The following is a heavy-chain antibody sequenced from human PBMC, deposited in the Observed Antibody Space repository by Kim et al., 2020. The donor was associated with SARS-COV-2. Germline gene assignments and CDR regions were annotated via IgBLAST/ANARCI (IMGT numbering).Heavy chain of an antibody. J-gene: IGHJ2*01. CDR3: ARGPVDPKDGWFFDL. V-gene: IGHV3-33*01. CDR1: GFSFRSYG. CDR2: ISYDASDK. D-gene: IGHD5-12*01. Sequence: GGSLRLSCAASGFSFRSYGMHWVRQAPGKGLEWVAFISYDASDKFYADSVKGRFTISRDNSKDTLYLQSDSLRVEDTAVFYCARGPVDPKDGWFFDLWGRGTLVTVSS.